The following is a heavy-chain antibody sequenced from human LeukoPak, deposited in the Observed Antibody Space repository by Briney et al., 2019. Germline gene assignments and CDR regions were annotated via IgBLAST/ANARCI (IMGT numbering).Heavy chain of an antibody. CDR2: INPNSGGT. CDR1: GYTFTAYY. V-gene: IGHV1-2*02. D-gene: IGHD6-19*01. Sequence: ASVKVSCKASGYTFTAYYMHWVRQAPGQGLEWMGWINPNSGGTNYAQKFQGGVSMTRDTSINTAYMELSRLTSDDTAVYYCARGPQAGPDYWGRGTLVTVSS. J-gene: IGHJ4*02. CDR3: ARGPQAGPDY.